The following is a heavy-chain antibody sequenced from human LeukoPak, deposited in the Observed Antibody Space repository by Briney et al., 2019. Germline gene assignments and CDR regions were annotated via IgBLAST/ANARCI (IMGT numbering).Heavy chain of an antibody. CDR3: ARDQGDGYNLNAFDI. CDR1: GGTFSSYA. D-gene: IGHD5-24*01. V-gene: IGHV1-69*13. Sequence: GASVKVSCKASGGTFSSYAISWVRQAPGQGLEWMGGIIPIFGTANYAQKFQGRVTITADESTSTAYMELSSLRSEDTAVYYCARDQGDGYNLNAFDIWGQGTMVTVSS. CDR2: IIPIFGTA. J-gene: IGHJ3*02.